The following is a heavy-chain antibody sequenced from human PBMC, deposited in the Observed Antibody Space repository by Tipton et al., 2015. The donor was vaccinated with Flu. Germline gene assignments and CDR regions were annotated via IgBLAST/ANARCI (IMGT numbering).Heavy chain of an antibody. Sequence: QVQLVQSGAEVKKPGTSVKVSCRASGYTFTNFGISWVRQAPGQGLEWMGWINAYNGNADYSQKVKGRVTMTTDTSTSTAYMELRSLRFDDTAVYYCARRMGDSSGSLWDSWGQGTPVTVSS. CDR2: INAYNGNA. V-gene: IGHV1-18*01. D-gene: IGHD3-22*01. J-gene: IGHJ4*02. CDR1: GYTFTNFG. CDR3: ARRMGDSSGSLWDS.